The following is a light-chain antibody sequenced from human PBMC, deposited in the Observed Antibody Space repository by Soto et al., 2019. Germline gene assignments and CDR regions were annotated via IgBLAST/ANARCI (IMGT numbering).Light chain of an antibody. V-gene: IGKV1-5*01. J-gene: IGKJ1*01. CDR2: DAS. Sequence: DIQMTQSPSTLSASVGDRVTITCRASQSISTWLDWYQQKPGKAPKLLIYDASSLESGVPSRFSGSGSGTEFTLTSSSLQPDDLAAYYCQQYNTYSTFGQGTKVEIK. CDR3: QQYNTYST. CDR1: QSISTW.